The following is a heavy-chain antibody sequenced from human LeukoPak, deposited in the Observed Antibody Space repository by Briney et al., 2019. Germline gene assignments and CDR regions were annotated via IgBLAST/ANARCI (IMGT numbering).Heavy chain of an antibody. J-gene: IGHJ4*02. D-gene: IGHD2-2*01. CDR1: GSTFTSFD. Sequence: AAVKVSCKASGSTFTSFDINWVRQATGQGLEWMGWMNPNSGNTGYAQKFQGRVTMTRSTSISTAYMELNSLKSEDTAVYYCARTCSGTSCSDFDYWGQGTLVTVSS. CDR3: ARTCSGTSCSDFDY. CDR2: MNPNSGNT. V-gene: IGHV1-8*01.